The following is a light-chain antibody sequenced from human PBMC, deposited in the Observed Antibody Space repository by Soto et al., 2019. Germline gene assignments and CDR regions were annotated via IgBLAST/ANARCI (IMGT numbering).Light chain of an antibody. CDR1: SSDVGGYNY. Sequence: QSALTQPASVSGSPGQSITISCTGTSSDVGGYNYVSWYQQHPGKAPKLMIYEGSKRPSGVSNRFSGSKSGNTASLTISGLQAEDEADYYCCSYAGSSTFVFGGGTKLTVL. CDR3: CSYAGSSTFV. J-gene: IGLJ2*01. V-gene: IGLV2-23*01. CDR2: EGS.